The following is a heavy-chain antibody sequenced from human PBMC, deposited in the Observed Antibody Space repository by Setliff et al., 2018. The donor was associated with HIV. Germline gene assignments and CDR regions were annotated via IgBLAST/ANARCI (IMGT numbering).Heavy chain of an antibody. CDR1: GDTFRSYA. CDR3: ARLIGDDFWSGHSNWFDP. CDR2: IVPKLGIT. Sequence: GASVKVSCKASGDTFRSYAIGWVRQAPGQGFEWMGRIVPKLGITNYAQKFQTRVTFSADDFRTTAYMEMTTLRSEDTAVYYCARLIGDDFWSGHSNWFDPWGQGTLVTVSS. J-gene: IGHJ5*02. D-gene: IGHD3-3*01. V-gene: IGHV1-69*04.